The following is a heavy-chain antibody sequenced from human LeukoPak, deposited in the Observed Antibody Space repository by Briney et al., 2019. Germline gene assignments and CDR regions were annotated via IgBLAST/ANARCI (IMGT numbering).Heavy chain of an antibody. CDR2: ISVDGGIT. J-gene: IGHJ4*02. CDR1: GFTFGDYA. V-gene: IGHV3-43*02. Sequence: GGSLRLSCAASGFTFGDYAVHWVRQAPGKGLEWVSLISVDGGITYYADSVKGRFTISRDNSKNSFYLQMNRLRTEDTALYCCAKEGHYYDSGGYYPRYFDYWGQGTLVTVSS. CDR3: AKEGHYYDSGGYYPRYFDY. D-gene: IGHD3-22*01.